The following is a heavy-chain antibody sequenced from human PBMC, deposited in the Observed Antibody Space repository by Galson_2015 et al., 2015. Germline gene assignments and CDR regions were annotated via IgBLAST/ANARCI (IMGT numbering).Heavy chain of an antibody. V-gene: IGHV3-43*01. CDR2: ISWDGGST. CDR3: AKDRGPGSRYYLDY. Sequence: SLRLSCAASGFTFDDYPMHWVRQAPGKGLEWVSLISWDGGSTYYADSVKGRFTISRDNSKNSLYLQMNSLRTEDTALYYCAKDRGPGSRYYLDYWGQGTLVTVSS. CDR1: GFTFDDYP. J-gene: IGHJ4*02. D-gene: IGHD3-10*01.